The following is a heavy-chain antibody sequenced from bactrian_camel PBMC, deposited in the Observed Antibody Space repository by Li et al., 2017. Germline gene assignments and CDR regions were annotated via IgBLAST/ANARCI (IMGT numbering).Heavy chain of an antibody. J-gene: IGHJ4*01. CDR3: AVDRGTGCKFRAGTAY. V-gene: IGHV3S53*01. Sequence: HVQLVESGGGSVQAGGSLRLTCTASGYASAIKCWGWFRQAPGKEREEVGIARTYSDTTSYGDPVKGWFTIVVDNAKDTMYLQMNNLDQEDTARYYCAVDRGTGCKFRAGTAYWGQGTQVTVS. D-gene: IGHD6*01. CDR1: GYASAIKC. CDR2: RTYSDTT.